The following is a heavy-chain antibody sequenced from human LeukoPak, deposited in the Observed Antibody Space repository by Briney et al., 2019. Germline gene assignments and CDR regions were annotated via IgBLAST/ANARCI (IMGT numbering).Heavy chain of an antibody. CDR3: ARALSDIVVVPAATPSWDYYYMDV. D-gene: IGHD2-2*01. CDR1: GYTFTSYD. V-gene: IGHV1-8*03. J-gene: IGHJ6*03. CDR2: MNPNSGNT. Sequence: ASVKVSCKASGYTFTSYDINWVRQATGQGLEWMGWMNPNSGNTGYAQKFQGRVTITRNTSISTAYMELSSLRSEDTAVYYCARALSDIVVVPAATPSWDYYYMDVWGKGTTVTVSS.